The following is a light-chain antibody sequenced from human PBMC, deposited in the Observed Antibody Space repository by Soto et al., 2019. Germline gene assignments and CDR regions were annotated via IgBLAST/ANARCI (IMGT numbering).Light chain of an antibody. CDR3: SSYSSSSTLV. CDR1: SSDVGGYNY. Sequence: QSALTQPASVSGSRGQSITIACTGTSSDVGGYNYVSWFQQHPGKAPKLMISEVSNRPSGVSNRFSASKSGNTASLTISALQPEDEATYYCSSYSSSSTLVFGTGTKLTVL. CDR2: EVS. V-gene: IGLV2-14*01. J-gene: IGLJ1*01.